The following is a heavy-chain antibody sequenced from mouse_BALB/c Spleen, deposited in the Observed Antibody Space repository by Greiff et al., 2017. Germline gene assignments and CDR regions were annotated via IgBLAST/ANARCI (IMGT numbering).Heavy chain of an antibody. CDR3: ARGGLITTRTGDV. Sequence: VQLQQSGPELVKPGASVKISCTASGYAFSSSWMNWVKQRPGQGLEWIGRIYPGDGDTNYNGKFKGKATLTADKSSSTAYMQLSSLTSVDSAVYVCARGGLITTRTGDVWGAGTTVTVSS. D-gene: IGHD2-4*01. J-gene: IGHJ1*01. V-gene: IGHV1-82*01. CDR1: GYAFSSSW. CDR2: IYPGDGDT.